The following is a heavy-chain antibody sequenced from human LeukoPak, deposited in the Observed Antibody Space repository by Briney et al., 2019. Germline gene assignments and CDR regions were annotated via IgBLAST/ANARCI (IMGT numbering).Heavy chain of an antibody. Sequence: GASVKVSCKASGYTITSKYIHWVRQAPGQGLEWMGVINPSGGSTSYAQKFQARVTMTRDMSTSTVYMELSSLRSEDTAVYYCARDRTGQQLISRKDYYYMDVWGKGTTVTISS. CDR1: GYTITSKY. CDR2: INPSGGST. J-gene: IGHJ6*03. D-gene: IGHD6-13*01. CDR3: ARDRTGQQLISRKDYYYMDV. V-gene: IGHV1-46*01.